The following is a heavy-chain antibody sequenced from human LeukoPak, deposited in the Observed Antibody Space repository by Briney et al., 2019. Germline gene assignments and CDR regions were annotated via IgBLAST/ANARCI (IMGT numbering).Heavy chain of an antibody. CDR3: ARNYGSGRGSDALDI. Sequence: QVQLQESGPGLVKPSEALSLTCTVSGGPITNSYWSWIRQSPGKGLEWIGYIHDVGTTNHNPSLKSRVTLSIDTSANQFSLTLRSVTTADTAVYYCARNYGSGRGSDALDIWGQGTMVTVSS. J-gene: IGHJ3*02. CDR2: IHDVGTT. V-gene: IGHV4-59*01. CDR1: GGPITNSY. D-gene: IGHD3-10*01.